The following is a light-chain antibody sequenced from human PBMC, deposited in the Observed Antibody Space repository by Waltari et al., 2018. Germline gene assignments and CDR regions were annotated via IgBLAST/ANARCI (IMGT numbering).Light chain of an antibody. CDR1: QSVTRNY. CDR3: QQYGSSPPIT. Sequence: EVVLTQSPGTLSLSPGDRATLSCRASQSVTRNYFAWYQQKPGQAPWLLIYGASSRATGIPDRFSGSGSGTDFTLTISRLEPEDFAVYYCQQYGSSPPITFGQGTRLEIK. CDR2: GAS. V-gene: IGKV3-20*01. J-gene: IGKJ5*01.